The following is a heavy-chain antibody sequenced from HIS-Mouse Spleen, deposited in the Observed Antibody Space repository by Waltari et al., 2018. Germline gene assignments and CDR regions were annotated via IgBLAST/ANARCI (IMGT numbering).Heavy chain of an antibody. Sequence: QVTLRESGPALVKPTQTLTLTCTFSGFSLSTSGMCVSWIRQPPGKALEWLARIDWDDDTYYSTSLKTRLTISKDTSKNQVVLTMTNMDPVDTATYYCARIAEGYSSGWYAFDYWGQGTLVTVSS. D-gene: IGHD6-19*01. J-gene: IGHJ4*02. CDR1: GFSLSTSGMC. CDR2: IDWDDDT. V-gene: IGHV2-70*15. CDR3: ARIAEGYSSGWYAFDY.